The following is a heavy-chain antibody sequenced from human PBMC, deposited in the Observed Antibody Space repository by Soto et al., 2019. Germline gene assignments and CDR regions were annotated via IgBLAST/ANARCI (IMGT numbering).Heavy chain of an antibody. Sequence: PSETLSLTCTVSGGSISSYYWSWIRQPPGKGLEWIGYIYYSGSTNYNPSLKSRVTISVDTSKNQFSLKLSSVTAADTAVYYCARHPLGTYYDFWSGYLNYQYYFDYWGQGTLVTVSS. D-gene: IGHD3-3*01. J-gene: IGHJ4*02. CDR1: GGSISSYY. CDR3: ARHPLGTYYDFWSGYLNYQYYFDY. CDR2: IYYSGST. V-gene: IGHV4-59*08.